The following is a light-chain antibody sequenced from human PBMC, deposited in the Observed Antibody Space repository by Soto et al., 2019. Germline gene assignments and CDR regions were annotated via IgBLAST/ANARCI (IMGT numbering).Light chain of an antibody. J-gene: IGKJ3*01. CDR2: GAS. CDR3: KQYGRSPFT. V-gene: IGKV3-20*01. CDR1: QSVSSNN. Sequence: EIVLTQSPGTLSLSPGERATLSCRASQSVSSNNLAWYQQRPGQAPRFVIYGASTRATGIPERFSGSGSGTAFTLTISRLEPEDFAVYYCKQYGRSPFTVGPGTKVDIK.